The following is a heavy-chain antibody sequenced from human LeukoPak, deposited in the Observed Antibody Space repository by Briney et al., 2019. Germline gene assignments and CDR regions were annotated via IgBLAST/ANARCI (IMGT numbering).Heavy chain of an antibody. J-gene: IGHJ4*02. CDR1: GGSIRSYY. CDR3: ATSYSSGGGDYFDY. Sequence: PSETLYLTCTVSGGSIRSYYCSWIRQPSGKGLEWIGYTYYSGNTNYSPSLKSRVTISVDTSKNQFSLKLSSVTAADTAVYYCATSYSSGGGDYFDYWGQGTLVTVSS. V-gene: IGHV4-59*01. CDR2: TYYSGNT. D-gene: IGHD6-19*01.